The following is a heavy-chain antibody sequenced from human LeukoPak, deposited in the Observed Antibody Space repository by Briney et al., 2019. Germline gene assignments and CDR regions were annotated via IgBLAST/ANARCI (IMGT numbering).Heavy chain of an antibody. CDR3: ASSIAARPGHDY. V-gene: IGHV1-69*06. J-gene: IGHJ4*02. D-gene: IGHD6-6*01. CDR2: IIPIFGTA. CDR1: GGTFSSYA. Sequence: GSLVKVSCKASGGTFSSYAISWVRQAPGQGLEWMGGIIPIFGTANYAQKFQGRVTITADKSTSTAYMELSSLRSEDTAVYYCASSIAARPGHDYWGQGTLVTVSS.